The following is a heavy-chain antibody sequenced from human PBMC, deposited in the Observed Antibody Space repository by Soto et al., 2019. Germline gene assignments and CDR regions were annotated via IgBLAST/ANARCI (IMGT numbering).Heavy chain of an antibody. V-gene: IGHV4-34*01. D-gene: IGHD3-3*01. Sequence: PSETLSLTYAVYGGSFSRYYWSWIRQPPGKGLEWIGEINHSGSTNYNPSLKSRVTISVDTSKNQFSLKLSSVTAADTAVYYCARGGYDFWSGYPRRAYGMDVWGQGTTVTVSS. CDR3: ARGGYDFWSGYPRRAYGMDV. CDR2: INHSGST. CDR1: GGSFSRYY. J-gene: IGHJ6*02.